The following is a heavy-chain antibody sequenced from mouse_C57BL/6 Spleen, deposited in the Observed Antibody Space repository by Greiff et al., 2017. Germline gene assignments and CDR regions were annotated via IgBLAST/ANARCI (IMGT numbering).Heavy chain of an antibody. Sequence: QVQLQQPGAELVKPGASVKLSCKASGYTFTSYWMHWVKQRPGQGLEWIGMIHPNSGSTNYNEKFKSKATLTVDKSSSTAYMQLSSLTSEDSAVYYCARSNDGYYGDYFDYWGQGTTLTVSS. CDR3: ARSNDGYYGDYFDY. D-gene: IGHD2-3*01. J-gene: IGHJ2*01. CDR2: IHPNSGST. CDR1: GYTFTSYW. V-gene: IGHV1-64*01.